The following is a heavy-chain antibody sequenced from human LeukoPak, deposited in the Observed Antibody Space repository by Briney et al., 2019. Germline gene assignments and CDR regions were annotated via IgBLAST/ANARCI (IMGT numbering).Heavy chain of an antibody. CDR1: GGSISSSRYY. CDR3: ARMAVYGYYFDY. Sequence: PSETLSLTCTVSGGSISSSRYYWGWIRQPRGKGLEWIGSIYYSGSTYYNPSLKSRVTISVDTSNNQFSLKLSSVTAADTALYYCARMAVYGYYFDYWGQGTLVTVSS. CDR2: IYYSGST. V-gene: IGHV4-39*01. J-gene: IGHJ4*02. D-gene: IGHD2/OR15-2a*01.